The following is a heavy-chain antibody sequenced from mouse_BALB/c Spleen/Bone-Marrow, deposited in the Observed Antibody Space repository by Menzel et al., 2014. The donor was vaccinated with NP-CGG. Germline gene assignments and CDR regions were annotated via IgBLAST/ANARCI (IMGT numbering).Heavy chain of an antibody. Sequence: VQLQQSGAELMKPGASVKISCKATGYTFSSYWIEWVKQRPGHGLEWIGEILPGSGTTNYNENFKGKATFTADTSSNTAYMQLSSLTSEDFAVYYCARDYRYDGAMDYWGQGTSVTVSS. D-gene: IGHD2-14*01. V-gene: IGHV1-9*01. CDR2: ILPGSGTT. J-gene: IGHJ4*01. CDR3: ARDYRYDGAMDY. CDR1: GYTFSSYW.